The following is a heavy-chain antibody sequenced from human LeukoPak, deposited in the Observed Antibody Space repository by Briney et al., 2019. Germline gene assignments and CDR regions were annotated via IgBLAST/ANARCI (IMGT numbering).Heavy chain of an antibody. CDR3: ARGRYVGSHTSFDY. V-gene: IGHV4-59*13. J-gene: IGHJ4*02. D-gene: IGHD3-9*01. Sequence: PSETLSPTCTVSGDSINGYYWNWIRQPPGKGLEGIGYIYHIEGTTYNPSLESRVAISMDTSQNQFYLKLTSVTAADTAVYYCARGRYVGSHTSFDYWGQGTLVTVSS. CDR1: GDSINGYY. CDR2: IYHIEGT.